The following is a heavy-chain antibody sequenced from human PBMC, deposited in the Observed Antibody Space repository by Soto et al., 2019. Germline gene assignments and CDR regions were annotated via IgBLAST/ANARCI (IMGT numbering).Heavy chain of an antibody. CDR3: ARLEGLATISYYFDF. CDR1: GGSISGYY. Sequence: SETLSLTCAVYGGSISGYYWSWILQPPGKGLEWIGEINHSGSTNYNPSLQTRVTISLDKSRSQFSLKLNSVTAADSAVYFCARLEGLATISYYFDFWGPGALVTVSS. V-gene: IGHV4-34*01. D-gene: IGHD3-9*01. CDR2: INHSGST. J-gene: IGHJ4*02.